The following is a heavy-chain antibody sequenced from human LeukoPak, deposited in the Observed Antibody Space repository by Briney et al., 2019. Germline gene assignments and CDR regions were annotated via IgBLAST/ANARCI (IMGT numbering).Heavy chain of an antibody. D-gene: IGHD6-19*01. J-gene: IGHJ4*02. CDR2: INPNTCGT. V-gene: IGHV1-2*02. CDR3: ARDVLLAVPALDY. Sequence: SVTVSYQASVYTFTHYYMHWVRQAPARGSEWMGGINPNTCGTNYAQKFQGRVTMTRDTSISPAYVELSSRRSDDTAMYYCARDVLLAVPALDYWGEGTLVTVSS. CDR1: VYTFTHYY.